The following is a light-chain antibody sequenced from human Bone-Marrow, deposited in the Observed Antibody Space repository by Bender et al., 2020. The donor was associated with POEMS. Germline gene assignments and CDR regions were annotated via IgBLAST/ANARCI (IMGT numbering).Light chain of an antibody. CDR2: GND. J-gene: IGLJ3*02. CDR1: SSNIGGNA. CDR3: SAWDGILNGWV. V-gene: IGLV1-44*01. Sequence: QSVLTQPPSASGTPGQRVTISCSGSSSNIGGNAVNWWQQLPETAPTLLLYGNDQRPSGVPDRFSGSKSGTSASLAISWLQSEDEADYFCSAWDGILNGWVFCGGTELTVL.